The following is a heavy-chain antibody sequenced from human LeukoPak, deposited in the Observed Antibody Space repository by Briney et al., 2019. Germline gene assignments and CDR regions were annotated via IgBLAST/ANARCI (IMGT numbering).Heavy chain of an antibody. CDR3: ARAWIPVAGTRDY. J-gene: IGHJ4*02. D-gene: IGHD6-19*01. Sequence: SVKVSCKASGGTFSSYAISWVRQAPGQGLEWMGRIIPIFGTANYAQKFQGRVTITTDESTSTAYMELSSLRSEDTAVYYCARAWIPVAGTRDYWGQGTLVTVSS. CDR1: GGTFSSYA. V-gene: IGHV1-69*05. CDR2: IIPIFGTA.